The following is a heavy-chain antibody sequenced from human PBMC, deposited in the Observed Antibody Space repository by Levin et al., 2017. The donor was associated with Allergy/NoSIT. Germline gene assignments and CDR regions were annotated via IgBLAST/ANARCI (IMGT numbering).Heavy chain of an antibody. CDR2: IWYDGSNK. CDR1: GFTFSSYG. V-gene: IGHV3-33*01. Sequence: GESLKISCAASGFTFSSYGMHWVRQAPGKGLEWVAVIWYDGSNKYYADSVKGRFTISRDNSKNTLYLQMNSLRAEDTAVYYCARDDGEPWAFDIWGQGTMVTVSS. D-gene: IGHD3-10*01. J-gene: IGHJ3*02. CDR3: ARDDGEPWAFDI.